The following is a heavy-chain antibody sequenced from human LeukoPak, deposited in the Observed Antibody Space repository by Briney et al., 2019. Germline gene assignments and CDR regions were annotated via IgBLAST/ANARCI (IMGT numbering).Heavy chain of an antibody. V-gene: IGHV3-23*01. CDR2: MSGSGAST. CDR1: GFTFSTYA. D-gene: IGHD1-7*01. Sequence: GGSLRLSCVASGFTFSTYAMSWVRQAPGKGLEWVSSMSGSGASTYYADSVKGRFTTSRDNSNHTLHLEMSSLRAEDTAVYYCAKGGRITGTLDYWGQGTLVAVSS. J-gene: IGHJ4*02. CDR3: AKGGRITGTLDY.